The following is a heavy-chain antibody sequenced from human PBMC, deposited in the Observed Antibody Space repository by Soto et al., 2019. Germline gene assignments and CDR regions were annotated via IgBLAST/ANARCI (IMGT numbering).Heavy chain of an antibody. CDR1: GFTFSSYG. J-gene: IGHJ4*02. Sequence: GGSLRLSCAASGFTFSSYGMHWVRQAPGKGLEWVAVIWYDGSNKYYADSVKGRFTISRDNSKNTLYLQMNSLRAEDTAVYYCACTWGYSGNTYSSSWSAEGGYWGQGTLVTVSS. CDR3: ACTWGYSGNTYSSSWSAEGGY. V-gene: IGHV3-33*01. CDR2: IWYDGSNK. D-gene: IGHD6-13*01.